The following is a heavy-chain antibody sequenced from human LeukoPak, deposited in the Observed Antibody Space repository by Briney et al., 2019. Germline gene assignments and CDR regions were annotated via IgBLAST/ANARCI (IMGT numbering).Heavy chain of an antibody. CDR1: GFTFSTYG. CDR2: IWYDGSKR. CDR3: ARASTVRGVGRFDP. V-gene: IGHV3-33*01. J-gene: IGHJ5*02. Sequence: QPGGSLRLSCAASGFTFSTYGMHWVRQAPGKGLGWVAVIWYDGSKRYYADFVKGRFTISRDNSNNTMYLEMNSLRDEDTAVYYCARASTVRGVGRFDPWGQGTLVTVSS. D-gene: IGHD3-10*01.